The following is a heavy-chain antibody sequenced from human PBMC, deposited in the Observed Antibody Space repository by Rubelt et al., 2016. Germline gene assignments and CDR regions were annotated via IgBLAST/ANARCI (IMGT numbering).Heavy chain of an antibody. V-gene: IGHV1-3*01. Sequence: QVQLVQSGAEVKKPGASVKVSCKAAGYSFPTYSIHWVRQAPGQRLEWMGWIKAGTGNTKYSQKFQGRVTITRDPSASTAYMGPGSQRAEDTAICYCATGYSSGWYVAYWGQGTLVTISS. CDR3: ATGYSSGWYVAY. CDR2: IKAGTGNT. J-gene: IGHJ4*02. D-gene: IGHD6-19*01. CDR1: GYSFPTYS.